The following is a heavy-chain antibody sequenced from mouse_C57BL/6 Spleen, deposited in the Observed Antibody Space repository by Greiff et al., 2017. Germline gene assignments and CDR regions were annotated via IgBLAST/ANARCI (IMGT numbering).Heavy chain of an antibody. Sequence: QVQLKESGPGLVQPSQSLSITCTVSGFSLTSYGVHWVRQSPGKGLEWLGVIWSGGSTDYNAAFLSSLNITKDNSKSQVFFKVNSLQADDTAIYYCAKNRYYGSIYAMDYWGQGTSVTVAS. D-gene: IGHD1-1*01. CDR1: GFSLTSYG. J-gene: IGHJ4*01. CDR3: AKNRYYGSIYAMDY. CDR2: IWSGGST. V-gene: IGHV2-5*01.